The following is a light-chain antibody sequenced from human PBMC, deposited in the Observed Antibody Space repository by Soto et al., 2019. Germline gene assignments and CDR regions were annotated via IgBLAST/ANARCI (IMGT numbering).Light chain of an antibody. CDR1: STNVGGYNY. Sequence: QSALTQPRSVSGSPRQSVTISCTGTSTNVGGYNYVSWYQQHPGKAPKLIIYDVNKRPSGVPHRFSGSKSGNTASLTISGLQADDEGDYYCCSYASSSTSHVIFGGGTKLTVL. J-gene: IGLJ2*01. CDR3: CSYASSSTSHVI. V-gene: IGLV2-11*01. CDR2: DVN.